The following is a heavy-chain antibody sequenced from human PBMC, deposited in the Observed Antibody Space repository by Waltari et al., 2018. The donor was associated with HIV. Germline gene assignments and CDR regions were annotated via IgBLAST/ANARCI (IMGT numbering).Heavy chain of an antibody. J-gene: IGHJ4*02. CDR1: DFHFNIYA. Sequence: EVQLLESGGGSVQPGGSLRLSCESRDFHFNIYAMSWGRQAPGKGLEWVSGISGSGGSSYYAASVKGRFTIARDNSKNTLYLQMTSLRVDDTALYYCARAVNRVSRLLGYCFDYWGPGILVTVSS. CDR2: ISGSGGSS. CDR3: ARAVNRVSRLLGYCFDY. D-gene: IGHD3-3*01. V-gene: IGHV3-23*01.